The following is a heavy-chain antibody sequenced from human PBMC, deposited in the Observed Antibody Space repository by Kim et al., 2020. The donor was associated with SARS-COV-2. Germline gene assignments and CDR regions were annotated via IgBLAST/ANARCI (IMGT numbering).Heavy chain of an antibody. J-gene: IGHJ6*02. CDR2: IYPGDSDT. CDR3: ASTRQEMATIPDV. D-gene: IGHD5-12*01. CDR1: GYSFTSYW. Sequence: GESLKISCKGSGYSFTSYWIGWVRQMPGKGLEWMGIIYPGDSDTRYSPSFQGQVTISADKSISTAYLQWSSLKASDTAMYYCASTRQEMATIPDVWGQGTTVTVSS. V-gene: IGHV5-51*01.